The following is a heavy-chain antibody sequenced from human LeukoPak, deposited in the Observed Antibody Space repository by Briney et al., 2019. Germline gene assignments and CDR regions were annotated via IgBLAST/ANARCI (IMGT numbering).Heavy chain of an antibody. CDR2: INHSGST. J-gene: IGHJ5*01. V-gene: IGHV4-34*01. CDR1: GGSFSGYY. Sequence: SETLSLTCAVYGGSFSGYYWSWIRQPPGKGLEWIGEINHSGSTNYNPSLKSRVTISVDTSKNQFSLKLSSVTAADTAVYYCARDGSCSSTSCPNWFDSWGQGTLVTVSS. D-gene: IGHD2-2*01. CDR3: ARDGSCSSTSCPNWFDS.